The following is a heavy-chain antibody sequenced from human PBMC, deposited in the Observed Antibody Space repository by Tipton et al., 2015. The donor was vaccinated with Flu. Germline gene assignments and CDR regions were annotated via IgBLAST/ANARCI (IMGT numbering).Heavy chain of an antibody. Sequence: SLRLSCVDSGFTFSRYWMSWVRQAPGEGLEWVANINPDATMKYYVDSVKGRFTISRDNAKNSLYLQMNSLRAEDTAVYYCARAVGSSSSYWGQGTLVTVSS. V-gene: IGHV3-7*01. CDR3: ARAVGSSSSY. CDR1: GFTFSRYW. CDR2: INPDATMK. J-gene: IGHJ4*02. D-gene: IGHD6-6*01.